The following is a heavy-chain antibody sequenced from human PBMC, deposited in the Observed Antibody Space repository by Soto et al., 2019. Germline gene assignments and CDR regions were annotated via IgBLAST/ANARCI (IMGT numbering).Heavy chain of an antibody. V-gene: IGHV3-48*01. CDR2: ISSSSATI. Sequence: EVHLVESGGGLVQPGGSLRLSCAASGFTFIRHNMNWVRQAPGKGLVWVSYISSSSATIYYGDSVKGRFTISRDNAKKSLYLQMNSLRAEDTAVYYCATDPYSSDLSDYWGQGTLVSVSS. CDR3: ATDPYSSDLSDY. J-gene: IGHJ4*02. D-gene: IGHD6-19*01. CDR1: GFTFIRHN.